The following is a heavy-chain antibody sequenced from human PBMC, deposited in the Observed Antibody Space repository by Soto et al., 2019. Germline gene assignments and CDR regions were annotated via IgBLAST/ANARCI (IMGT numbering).Heavy chain of an antibody. V-gene: IGHV3-30*18. CDR1: GFTFSSYG. CDR2: ISYDGSNK. J-gene: IGHJ4*02. D-gene: IGHD2-15*01. Sequence: GGSLRLSCAASGFTFSSYGMHWVRQAPGKGLEWVAVISYDGSNKYYADSVKGRFTISRDNSKNTLYLQMNSLRAEDTAVYYCAKDFFGGLDIVVVVAAYFDYWGQGTLVTVSS. CDR3: AKDFFGGLDIVVVVAAYFDY.